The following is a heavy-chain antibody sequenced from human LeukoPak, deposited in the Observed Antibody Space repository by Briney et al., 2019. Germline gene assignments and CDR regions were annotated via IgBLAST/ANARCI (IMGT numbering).Heavy chain of an antibody. V-gene: IGHV1-24*01. CDR2: FDPEDGET. J-gene: IGHJ4*02. CDR3: ATDVWFGESSFDY. Sequence: ASVTVSCKVSGYTLIELSMHWVRQAPGKGLEWMGGFDPEDGETIYAQKFQGRVTMTEDTPKDTAYMELSSLRSEDTAVYYCATDVWFGESSFDYWGQGTLVTVSS. D-gene: IGHD3-10*01. CDR1: GYTLIELS.